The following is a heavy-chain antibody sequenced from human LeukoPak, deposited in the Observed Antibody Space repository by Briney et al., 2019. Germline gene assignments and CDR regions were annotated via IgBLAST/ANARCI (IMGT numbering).Heavy chain of an antibody. V-gene: IGHV3-53*01. CDR3: ARDLRGGSYGNFDY. D-gene: IGHD1-26*01. Sequence: PGGFLRLSCAASGFTVSTNFMSWVRQAPGKGLEWVSVIYSGGSTYYADSVKGRFTISRDNSKNTLYLQMNSLRAEDTAVYYCARDLRGGSYGNFDYWGQGALVTVSS. CDR2: IYSGGST. CDR1: GFTVSTNF. J-gene: IGHJ4*02.